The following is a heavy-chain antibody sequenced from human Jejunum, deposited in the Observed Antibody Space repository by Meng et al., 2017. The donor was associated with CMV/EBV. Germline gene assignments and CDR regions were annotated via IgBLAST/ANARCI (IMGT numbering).Heavy chain of an antibody. Sequence: GMNGDRKAPGKGLEWRAKITSSSSTVCDADSVRGRCTIYRDKANNSLYLQMNNLRADDTALYYCARDPVLSGLDVWGQGATGTGSS. J-gene: IGHJ6*02. CDR1: G. CDR2: ITSSSSTV. CDR3: ARDPVLSGLDV. V-gene: IGHV3-48*01.